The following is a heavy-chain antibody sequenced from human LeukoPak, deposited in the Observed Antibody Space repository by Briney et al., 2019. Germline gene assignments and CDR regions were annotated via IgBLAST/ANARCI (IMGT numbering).Heavy chain of an antibody. V-gene: IGHV1-18*01. CDR1: GYTFTSYG. Sequence: ASVTVSCKAYGYTFTSYGISWVRQAPGQGLEWMGWINTYNGNTNYAQKLQGRVTITTDTSTSTAYMEMKRLRSDDTAVYYCARVETTVETLFDYWGQGTLVTVSS. J-gene: IGHJ4*02. D-gene: IGHD4-23*01. CDR3: ARVETTVETLFDY. CDR2: INTYNGNT.